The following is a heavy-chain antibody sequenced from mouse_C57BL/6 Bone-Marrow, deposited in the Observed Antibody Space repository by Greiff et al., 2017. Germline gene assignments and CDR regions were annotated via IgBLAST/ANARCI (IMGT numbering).Heavy chain of an antibody. J-gene: IGHJ4*01. D-gene: IGHD2-2*01. CDR3: ARSMVTTGNYYAMDY. CDR2: IYPGDGDT. CDR1: GYAFSSSW. Sequence: VHLVESGPELVKPGASVKISCKASGYAFSSSWMNWVKQRPGKGLEWIGRIYPGDGDTNYNGKFKGKATLTADKSSSTAYMQLSSLTSEDSAVYFCARSMVTTGNYYAMDYWGQGTSVTVSS. V-gene: IGHV1-82*01.